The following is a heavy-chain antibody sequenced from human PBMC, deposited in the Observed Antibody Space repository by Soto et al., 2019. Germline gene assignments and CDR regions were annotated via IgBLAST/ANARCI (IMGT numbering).Heavy chain of an antibody. Sequence: GGSLRLSCAASGFTFSSYAMSWVRQAPGKGLEWVSAISGSGGSTYYADSVKGRFTISRDNSKNTLYLQMNSLRAEDTAVYYCAKPYSNYYYYGMDVWGQGTTVTVSS. D-gene: IGHD4-4*01. CDR3: AKPYSNYYYYGMDV. J-gene: IGHJ6*02. CDR2: ISGSGGST. CDR1: GFTFSSYA. V-gene: IGHV3-23*01.